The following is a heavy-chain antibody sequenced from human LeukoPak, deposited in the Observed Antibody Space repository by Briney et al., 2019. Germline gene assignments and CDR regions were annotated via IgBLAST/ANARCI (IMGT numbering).Heavy chain of an antibody. D-gene: IGHD1-14*01. CDR2: VHYSGST. CDR3: ARRKKGPAGG. V-gene: IGHV4-59*01. Sequence: KPPETLSLTCTVSGGSISGFYWSWIRQPPGKGLEWIGYVHYSGSTTYNPSLKSRVTISLDTSENQFSLNLNSVTAAATAVHYCARRKKGPAGGRGPGTTVTVSS. CDR1: GGSISGFY. J-gene: IGHJ6*01.